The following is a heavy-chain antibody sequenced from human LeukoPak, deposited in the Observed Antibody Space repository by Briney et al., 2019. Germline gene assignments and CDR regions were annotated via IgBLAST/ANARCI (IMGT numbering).Heavy chain of an antibody. CDR2: ISSSSSYI. CDR1: GFTFSSHS. CDR3: ARDSPTTVTTSDY. Sequence: GGSLRLSCAASGFTFSSHSMNWVRQAPGKGLEWVSSISSSSSYIYYADSVKGRFTISRDNAKNSLYLQMNSLRAEDTAVYYCARDSPTTVTTSDYWGQGTLVTVSS. J-gene: IGHJ4*02. D-gene: IGHD4-17*01. V-gene: IGHV3-21*01.